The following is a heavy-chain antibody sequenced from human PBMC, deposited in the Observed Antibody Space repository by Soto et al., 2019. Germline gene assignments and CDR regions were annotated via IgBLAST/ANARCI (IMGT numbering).Heavy chain of an antibody. CDR3: ARQARYCTNGVCSAYGMDV. CDR2: IIPISGTA. V-gene: IGHV1-69*01. Sequence: QVQLVQSGAEVKKPGSSVKVSCKASGGTFSSYAISWVRQAPGQGLEWMGGIIPISGTANYAQKFQGRVTITADESTSTVYMELSSLRSEDTAVYYCARQARYCTNGVCSAYGMDVWGQGTTVTVSS. D-gene: IGHD2-8*01. J-gene: IGHJ6*02. CDR1: GGTFSSYA.